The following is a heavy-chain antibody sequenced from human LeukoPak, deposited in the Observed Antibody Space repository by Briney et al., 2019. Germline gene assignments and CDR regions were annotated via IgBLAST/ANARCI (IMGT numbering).Heavy chain of an antibody. V-gene: IGHV3-48*03. CDR1: GFTFSSYE. J-gene: IGHJ5*02. Sequence: GGSLRLSCAASGFTFSSYEMNWVRQAPGKGLEWVSHISSSGNTIYYADSVKGRFTISRDNAKNSLYLQMNSLRAEDTAVYYCARSRAGAGNNYFHPWGQGTLVTVSS. CDR3: ARSRAGAGNNYFHP. CDR2: ISSSGNTI. D-gene: IGHD6-19*01.